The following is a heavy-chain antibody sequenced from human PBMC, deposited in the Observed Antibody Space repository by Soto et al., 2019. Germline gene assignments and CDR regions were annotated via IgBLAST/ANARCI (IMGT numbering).Heavy chain of an antibody. CDR3: ASRPYYDFWSGPRAYYYYGMDV. CDR2: IIPIFGTA. Sequence: SVKVSCKASGGTFSSYAISWVRQAPGQGLEWMGGIIPIFGTANYAQKFQGRVTITADESTSTAYMELSSLRSEDTAVYYCASRPYYDFWSGPRAYYYYGMDVWGQGTTVTVSS. J-gene: IGHJ6*02. V-gene: IGHV1-69*13. CDR1: GGTFSSYA. D-gene: IGHD3-3*01.